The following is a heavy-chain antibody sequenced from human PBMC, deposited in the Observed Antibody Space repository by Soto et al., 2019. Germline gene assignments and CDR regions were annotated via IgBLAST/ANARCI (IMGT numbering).Heavy chain of an antibody. Sequence: EVQLVESGGGLVQPGGSLRLSCAASGFTFSSYSMNWVRQAPGKGLEWVSYISGSSSMIYYADSVKGRFTISRDNAKNSLYLQMSSLRAEDTAVYYCARDLNPRQEMLYALLGYWGQGTRVTVSS. J-gene: IGHJ4*02. V-gene: IGHV3-48*01. D-gene: IGHD2-8*01. CDR3: ARDLNPRQEMLYALLGY. CDR1: GFTFSSYS. CDR2: ISGSSSMI.